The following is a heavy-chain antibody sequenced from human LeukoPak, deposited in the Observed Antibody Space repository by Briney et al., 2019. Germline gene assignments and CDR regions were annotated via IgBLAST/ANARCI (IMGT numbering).Heavy chain of an antibody. CDR2: IYSDGDT. V-gene: IGHV3-66*02. Sequence: GGSLRLSCVASGFVVSNNYMSWVRQAPGEGLKWVSVIYSDGDTHYADSVKGRFIISRDNSKNTLYLQMNSLRLDDTGVYYCAILPGYWGQGTLVTVSS. J-gene: IGHJ4*02. CDR1: GFVVSNNY. CDR3: AILPGY.